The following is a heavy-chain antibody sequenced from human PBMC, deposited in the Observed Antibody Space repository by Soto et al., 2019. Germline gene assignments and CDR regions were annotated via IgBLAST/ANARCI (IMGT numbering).Heavy chain of an antibody. CDR2: IYTSVST. D-gene: IGHD6-19*01. Sequence: NPXATLSLTCTVSGGSISGYYWSWIRQPAGKGLEWIGRIYTSVSTNYNPSLKSRVTMSVDTSKNQFSLKLSSVTAADTAVYYCARVVFPGSSNNWFDPWGQGTLVTVSS. J-gene: IGHJ5*02. V-gene: IGHV4-4*07. CDR1: GGSISGYY. CDR3: ARVVFPGSSNNWFDP.